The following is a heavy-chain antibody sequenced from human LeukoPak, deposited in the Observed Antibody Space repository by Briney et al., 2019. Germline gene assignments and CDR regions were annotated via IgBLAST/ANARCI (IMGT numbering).Heavy chain of an antibody. CDR2: IRYDGSNK. J-gene: IGHJ4*02. V-gene: IGHV3-30*02. Sequence: GGSLRLSCAASGFTFSSYGMHWVRQAPGKGLEWVAFIRYDGSNKYYADSVKGRFTISRDNSKNTLYLQMNSLRAEDTAVYYCAKDIAIVPAAMKCLDYWGQGTLVTVSS. CDR3: AKDIAIVPAAMKCLDY. D-gene: IGHD2-2*01. CDR1: GFTFSSYG.